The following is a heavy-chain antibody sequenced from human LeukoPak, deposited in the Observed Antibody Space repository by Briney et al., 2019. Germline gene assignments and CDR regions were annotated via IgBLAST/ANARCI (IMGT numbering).Heavy chain of an antibody. CDR2: ILPGNSDT. CDR3: ARQYYDILTDPNYLDS. J-gene: IGHJ5*01. V-gene: IGHV5-51*01. D-gene: IGHD3-9*01. Sequence: GESLKISCKGSGSSFSNYWIGWVRQMPGKGLEWVGIILPGNSDTRYSPSFQGQVTMSADKSISTAYLQWSSLKAADTAMYYCARQYYDILTDPNYLDSWGQGTLVTVSS. CDR1: GSSFSNYW.